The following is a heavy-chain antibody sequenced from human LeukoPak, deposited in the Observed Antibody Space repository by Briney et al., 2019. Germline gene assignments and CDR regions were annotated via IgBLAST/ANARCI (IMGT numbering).Heavy chain of an antibody. CDR2: IYYSGST. D-gene: IGHD6-25*01. CDR3: ARDDYSGVNAFDI. V-gene: IGHV4-39*07. Sequence: SETLSLTCTVSGASVNSGNYYWAWIRQPPGKGLEWIGSIYYSGSTYYNSSLKSRVTISLDTSKNQFSLKLTSVTAADTAVYYCARDDYSGVNAFDIWGQGTMVTVSS. J-gene: IGHJ3*02. CDR1: GASVNSGNYY.